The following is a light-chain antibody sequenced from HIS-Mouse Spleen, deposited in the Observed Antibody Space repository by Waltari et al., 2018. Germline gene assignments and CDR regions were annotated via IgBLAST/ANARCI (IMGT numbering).Light chain of an antibody. CDR2: GNS. Sequence: QSVLTQPPSVSGAPGQRVTISCTGSSSNIGAGYDVHWYQQLPGTAPKLLIYGNSNLPSGVPDRFSGSKSGTSASLAITVLQAEDEADYYCQSYDSSLSGSWVFGGGTKLTVL. CDR3: QSYDSSLSGSWV. CDR1: SSNIGAGYD. V-gene: IGLV1-40*01. J-gene: IGLJ3*02.